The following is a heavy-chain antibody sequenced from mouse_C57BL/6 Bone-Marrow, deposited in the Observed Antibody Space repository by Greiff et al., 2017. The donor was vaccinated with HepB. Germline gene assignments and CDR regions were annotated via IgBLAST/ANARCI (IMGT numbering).Heavy chain of an antibody. J-gene: IGHJ3*01. CDR2: IYPGDGDT. Sequence: QVQLQQSGPELVKPGASVKISCKASGYAFSSSWMNWVKQRPGKGLEWIGRIYPGDGDTNYNGKFKGKATLTAAKSSSTAYMQLSSLTSEDSAVYFCARWYDYDGFAYWGQGTLVTVSA. CDR1: GYAFSSSW. CDR3: ARWYDYDGFAY. V-gene: IGHV1-82*01. D-gene: IGHD2-4*01.